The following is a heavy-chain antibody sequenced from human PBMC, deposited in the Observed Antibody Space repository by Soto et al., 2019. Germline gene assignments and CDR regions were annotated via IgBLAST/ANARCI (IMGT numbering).Heavy chain of an antibody. V-gene: IGHV4-4*07. CDR2: IYTSGST. D-gene: IGHD6-6*01. CDR1: GGSISSFY. CDR3: ARISSIAEPYYFDY. J-gene: IGHJ4*02. Sequence: PSETLSLTCTVSGGSISSFYWSWIRQPAGKGLEWIGRIYTSGSTNYNPSLKSRVTMSVDTSRNQFSLKLSSVTAADTAVYYCARISSIAEPYYFDYWGQGSLVTVSS.